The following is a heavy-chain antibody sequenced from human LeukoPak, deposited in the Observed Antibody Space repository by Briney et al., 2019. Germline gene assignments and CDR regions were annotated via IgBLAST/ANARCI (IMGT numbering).Heavy chain of an antibody. CDR2: IKQDGSEK. V-gene: IGHV3-7*03. J-gene: IGHJ4*02. CDR1: GFTFRSYW. Sequence: GGSLRLSCAASGFTFRSYWMSWVRQAPGKGLEWVANIKQDGSEKYYVDSVKGRFTISRDNAKNSLYLQMNSLRAEDTALYYCARVCSGGSCYGGADYWGQGTLVTVSS. CDR3: ARVCSGGSCYGGADY. D-gene: IGHD2-15*01.